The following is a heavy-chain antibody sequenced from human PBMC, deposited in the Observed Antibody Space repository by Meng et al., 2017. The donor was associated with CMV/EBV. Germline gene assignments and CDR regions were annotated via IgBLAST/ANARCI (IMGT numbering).Heavy chain of an antibody. CDR3: ARGNYYHSGSYDY. V-gene: IGHV4-34*01. D-gene: IGHD3-10*01. CDR1: GGSFSDYY. J-gene: IGHJ4*02. Sequence: GSLRLSCAVYGGSFSDYYWSWIRQPPGKGLEWIGEINHSGSTSYNPSLKSRVTISVDTSKNQFSLKLSSVTAADTAVYYCARGNYYHSGSYDYWGQGTLVTVSS. CDR2: INHSGST.